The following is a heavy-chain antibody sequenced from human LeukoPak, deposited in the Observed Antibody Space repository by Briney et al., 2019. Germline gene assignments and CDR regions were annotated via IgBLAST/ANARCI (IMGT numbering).Heavy chain of an antibody. V-gene: IGHV3-7*01. Sequence: QTGGSLRLSCAASGFSFSNYWMSWVRQALGKGLEWVANIKPDGSEKYYVDSVKGRFTISRDNAKNSLFLQMNSLRAEDTATYYCTRDFGSGVVVTAIVDWGQGTLVTVSS. CDR3: TRDFGSGVVVTAIVD. CDR2: IKPDGSEK. CDR1: GFSFSNYW. J-gene: IGHJ4*02. D-gene: IGHD2-21*02.